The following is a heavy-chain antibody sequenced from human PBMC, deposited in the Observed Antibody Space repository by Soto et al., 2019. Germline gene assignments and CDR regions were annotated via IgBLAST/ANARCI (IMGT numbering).Heavy chain of an antibody. Sequence: PGGSLRLSCAASGFTFTNYAMSWVRQAPGKGLEWVSGISGSGGSTYYADSVKGRFTISRDSSKNTLYLQMNSLRAEDTAVYYCAKGSLVVITVCGHFDYWGQGTLVTVSS. CDR1: GFTFTNYA. D-gene: IGHD3-22*01. CDR3: AKGSLVVITVCGHFDY. J-gene: IGHJ4*02. CDR2: ISGSGGST. V-gene: IGHV3-23*01.